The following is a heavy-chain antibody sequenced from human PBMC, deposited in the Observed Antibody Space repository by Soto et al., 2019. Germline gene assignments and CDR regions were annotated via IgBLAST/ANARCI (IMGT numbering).Heavy chain of an antibody. D-gene: IGHD3-10*01. CDR1: GGTFSSYI. Sequence: AVKVSCKASGGTFSSYIISWVRQAPGQGLEWMGRIIPILGIANYAQKFQGRVTITADKSTSTAYMELSSLRSEDTAVYYCARDHESITMVRGVINWFDPWGQGTLVTVSS. CDR3: ARDHESITMVRGVINWFDP. V-gene: IGHV1-69*04. CDR2: IIPILGIA. J-gene: IGHJ5*02.